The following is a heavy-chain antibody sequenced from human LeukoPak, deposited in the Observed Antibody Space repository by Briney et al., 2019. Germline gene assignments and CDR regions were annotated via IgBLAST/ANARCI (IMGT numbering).Heavy chain of an antibody. CDR2: ISKSGNVK. CDR3: ATEGGSALAATLDN. J-gene: IGHJ4*02. CDR1: GVNFGYYE. V-gene: IGHV3-48*03. Sequence: GGSLRLSCVGSGVNFGYYEVNWVRQAPGRGLEWVSHISKSGNVKYYADSVKGRFTISKNNAHNSVYLQMNSLTAEDTATYYCATEGGSALAATLDNWGQGTLVSVSS. D-gene: IGHD1-26*01.